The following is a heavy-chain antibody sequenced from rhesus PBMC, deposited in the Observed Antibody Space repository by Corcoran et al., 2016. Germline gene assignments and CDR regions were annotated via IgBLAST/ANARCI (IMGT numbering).Heavy chain of an antibody. CDR1: GFSINTAETG. CDR3: ARTKWNDVSLDV. J-gene: IGHJ5-2*02. D-gene: IGHD1-7*02. Sequence: QVTLKESGPALVKPTQTLTLTCALSGFSINTAETGVGWIRQPPGKALEWLANIYWNDRKYYSTSLKSRLTISKDNSNNQVILTMTNMDPVDTATYYCARTKWNDVSLDVWGRGVLVTVSS. CDR2: IYWNDRK. V-gene: IGHV2-95*01.